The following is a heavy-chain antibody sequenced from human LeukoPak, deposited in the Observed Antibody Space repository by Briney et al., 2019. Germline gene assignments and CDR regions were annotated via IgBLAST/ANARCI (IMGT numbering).Heavy chain of an antibody. Sequence: SETLSLTCTVSGGSISSSGYYWVWIRQPPGKGLGCIETIYYRGSTQYNPSLKSRDTISVDTSKNQVSLKLSSVTAADTAVYYCATSPQYGGYWGQGTLVTVSS. D-gene: IGHD4-23*01. J-gene: IGHJ4*02. CDR1: GGSISSSGYY. CDR2: IYYRGST. V-gene: IGHV4-39*01. CDR3: ATSPQYGGY.